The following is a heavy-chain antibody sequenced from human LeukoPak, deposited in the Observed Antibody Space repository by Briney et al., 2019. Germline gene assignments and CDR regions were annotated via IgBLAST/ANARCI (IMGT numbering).Heavy chain of an antibody. CDR1: GFTFSSYE. CDR2: ISSSGSTI. V-gene: IGHV3-48*03. CDR3: ARERYYGSGSSPLGY. J-gene: IGHJ4*02. Sequence: PGGSLRLSCAASGFTFSSYEMNWVRQAPGKGLEWVSYISSSGSTIYYADSVKGRFTISGDNAKNSLYLQMNSLRAEDTAVYYCARERYYGSGSSPLGYWGQGTLVTVSS. D-gene: IGHD3-10*01.